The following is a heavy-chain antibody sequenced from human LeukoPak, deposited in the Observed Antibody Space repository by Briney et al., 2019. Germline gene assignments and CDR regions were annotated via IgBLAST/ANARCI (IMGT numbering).Heavy chain of an antibody. CDR3: AKDSWHPGATVTTNRGWFDP. V-gene: IGHV3-30*18. CDR2: ISYDGSNK. D-gene: IGHD4-17*01. CDR1: GFTFSSYG. J-gene: IGHJ5*02. Sequence: GGSLRLSCAASGFTFSSYGMHWVRQAPGKGREWVAAISYDGSNKYYADSVKGRFTISRDNSKNTLYLQMNSLRAEDTAVYYCAKDSWHPGATVTTNRGWFDPWGQGTLVTVSS.